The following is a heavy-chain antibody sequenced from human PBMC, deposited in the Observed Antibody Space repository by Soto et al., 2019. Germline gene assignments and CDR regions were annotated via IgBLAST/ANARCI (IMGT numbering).Heavy chain of an antibody. D-gene: IGHD6-13*01. V-gene: IGHV4-59*08. Sequence: PSETLSLTCTVSGGSISSYYWSWIRQPPGKGLEWIGYIYYSGSTNYNPSLKSRVTISVDTSKNQFSLKLTSVIAADTAVYYCARHVHSSSWGIDVWGQGTTVTVSS. J-gene: IGHJ6*02. CDR2: IYYSGST. CDR1: GGSISSYY. CDR3: ARHVHSSSWGIDV.